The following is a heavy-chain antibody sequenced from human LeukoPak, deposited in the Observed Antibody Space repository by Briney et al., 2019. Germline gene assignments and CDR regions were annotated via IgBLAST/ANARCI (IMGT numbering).Heavy chain of an antibody. CDR2: INPNSGGT. CDR3: ARENYGDYDDAFDI. V-gene: IGHV1-2*02. Sequence: GASVKVSCKASGYTFTGYYMHWVRQAPGQGLEWMGWINPNSGGTNYAQKFQGRVTMTRDTSISTAYMELSRLRSDDTAVYYCARENYGDYDDAFDIWGQGTMVTVSS. CDR1: GYTFTGYY. J-gene: IGHJ3*02. D-gene: IGHD4-17*01.